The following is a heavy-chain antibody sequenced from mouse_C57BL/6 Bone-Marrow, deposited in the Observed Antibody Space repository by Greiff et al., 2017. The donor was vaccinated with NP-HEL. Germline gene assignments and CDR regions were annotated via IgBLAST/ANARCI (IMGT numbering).Heavy chain of an antibody. CDR1: GFNIKDDY. J-gene: IGHJ2*01. CDR2: IDPENGDT. V-gene: IGHV14-4*01. D-gene: IGHD2-2*01. Sequence: EVKLMESGAELVRPGASVKLSCTASGFNIKDDYMHWVKQRPEQGLEWIGWIDPENGDTEYASKFQGKATITADTSSNTAYLQLSSLTSEDTAVYYCTGYDGVDYWGQGTTLTVSS. CDR3: TGYDGVDY.